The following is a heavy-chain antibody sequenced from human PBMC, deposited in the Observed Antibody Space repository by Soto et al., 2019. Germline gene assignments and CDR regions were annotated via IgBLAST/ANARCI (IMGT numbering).Heavy chain of an antibody. CDR1: GFIISGST. CDR3: TSLDSSAMATVTH. J-gene: IGHJ4*02. CDR2: IRSKANSYET. Sequence: PGGSLRLSCAASGFIISGSTMHWVRQASGKGLEWVGRIRSKANSYETTYAASVKGRFTISRDDSKNTAYLQMNSLKTEDTAVYYCTSLDSSAMATVTHWGQGTLVTVSS. V-gene: IGHV3-73*01. D-gene: IGHD4-17*01.